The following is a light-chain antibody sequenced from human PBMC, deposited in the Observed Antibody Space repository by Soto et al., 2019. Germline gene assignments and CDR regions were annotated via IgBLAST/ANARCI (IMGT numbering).Light chain of an antibody. CDR3: QHYNSYSEA. CDR1: RSVSSSY. J-gene: IGKJ1*01. Sequence: EIVLTQSPGTLSLSPGERATLSCMASRSVSSSYLAWYQQKPGQAPRLLIYGASSRAIGIPDRFSGSGSGTEFTLTISSLQPDDFATYYCQHYNSYSEAFGQGTKVDIK. V-gene: IGKV3-20*01. CDR2: GAS.